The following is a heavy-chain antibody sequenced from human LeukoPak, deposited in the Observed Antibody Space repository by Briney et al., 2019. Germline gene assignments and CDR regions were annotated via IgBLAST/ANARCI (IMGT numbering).Heavy chain of an antibody. D-gene: IGHD6-19*01. V-gene: IGHV4-34*01. Sequence: SETLSLTCAVYGGSFSGYFWSWIRQPPGKGLEWIGEINHSGSTNYSPSLKSRVTISVDTSKNQFSLKLSSVTAADTAVYYCARGRRSGWYYYFDYWGQGTLVTVSS. CDR3: ARGRRSGWYYYFDY. CDR1: GGSFSGYF. CDR2: INHSGST. J-gene: IGHJ4*02.